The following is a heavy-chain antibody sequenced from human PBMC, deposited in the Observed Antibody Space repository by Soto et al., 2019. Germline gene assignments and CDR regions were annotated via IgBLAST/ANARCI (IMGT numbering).Heavy chain of an antibody. V-gene: IGHV1-18*01. CDR2: ISAYNGNT. D-gene: IGHD4-17*01. CDR3: AREPRAPYATVTTRGADY. Sequence: QVQLVQSGAEVKKPGASVKVSCKASGYTFTSYGISWVRQAPGQGLEWMGWISAYNGNTNYAQKLQGRVTMTTDTSPSTAYMELRSLRSDDTAVYYCAREPRAPYATVTTRGADYWGQGTLVTVSS. CDR1: GYTFTSYG. J-gene: IGHJ4*02.